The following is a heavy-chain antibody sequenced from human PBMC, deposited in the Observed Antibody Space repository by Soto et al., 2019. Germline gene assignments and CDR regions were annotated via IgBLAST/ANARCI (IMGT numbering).Heavy chain of an antibody. Sequence: ASVKVSCKASGYTFTSYDINWVRQATGQGLEWMGWMNPNSGNTGYAQKFQGRVTMTRNNSISTAYMGLSSLRSEDTAVYYCARGPYCSSTICYADIVAAQTRTFDIWGQGTMVTVSS. CDR2: MNPNSGNT. V-gene: IGHV1-8*01. CDR3: ARGPYCSSTICYADIVAAQTRTFDI. J-gene: IGHJ3*02. D-gene: IGHD2-2*01. CDR1: GYTFTSYD.